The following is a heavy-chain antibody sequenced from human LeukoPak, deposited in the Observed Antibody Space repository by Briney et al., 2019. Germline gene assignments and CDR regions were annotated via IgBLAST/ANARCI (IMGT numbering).Heavy chain of an antibody. CDR1: GGTFSSYA. D-gene: IGHD1-26*01. CDR3: AREVGATPYYFDY. V-gene: IGHV1-69*04. Sequence: ASVKVSCKASGGTFSSYAISWVRQAPGQGLEWMGRIIPILGIANYAQKFQGRVTITADKSTSTAYMELSSLRSGDTAVYYCAREVGATPYYFDYWGQGTLVTVSS. CDR2: IIPILGIA. J-gene: IGHJ4*02.